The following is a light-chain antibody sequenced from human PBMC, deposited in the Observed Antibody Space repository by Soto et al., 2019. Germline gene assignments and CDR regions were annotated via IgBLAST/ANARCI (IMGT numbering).Light chain of an antibody. CDR2: EAI. CDR3: SSHARSSSFVV. V-gene: IGLV2-23*02. CDR1: SSDVGSYDL. J-gene: IGLJ3*02. Sequence: SALTQPASVSGSPGQSITISCTGVSSDVGSYDLVSWYQHRPGKTPKLIIYEAIKRPSGVSVRFSASKSGNTASLPISGLQAEDEADYYCSSHARSSSFVVFSEGTKRTVL.